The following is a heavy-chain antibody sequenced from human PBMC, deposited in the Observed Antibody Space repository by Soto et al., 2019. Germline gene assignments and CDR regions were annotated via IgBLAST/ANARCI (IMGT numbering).Heavy chain of an antibody. V-gene: IGHV3-21*01. CDR2: ISSSSSYI. CDR1: GFTFSSYS. D-gene: IGHD3-16*02. J-gene: IGHJ4*02. CDR3: AKEAGELSTRSFDY. Sequence: EVQLVESGGGLVKPGGSLRLSCAASGFTFSSYSMNWVRQAPGKGLEWVSSISSSSSYIYYADSVKGRFTISRDNAKNSLYLQMNSLRAEYTAVYYCAKEAGELSTRSFDYWGQGTLVTVSS.